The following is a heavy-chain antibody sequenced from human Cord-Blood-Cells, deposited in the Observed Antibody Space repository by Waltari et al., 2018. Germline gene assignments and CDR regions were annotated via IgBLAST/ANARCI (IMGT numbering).Heavy chain of an antibody. J-gene: IGHJ6*03. CDR2: IIPIFGTA. CDR1: GGTFSSSA. Sequence: QVQLMQSGAEVKKPGSSVKVSCKASGGTFSSSAISWVRQAPGQGLEWMGGIIPIFGTANYAQKFQGRVTITADESTSTAYMELSSLRSEDTAVYYCARVGITIFGVTDYYYMDVWGKGTTVTVSS. D-gene: IGHD3-3*01. V-gene: IGHV1-69*01. CDR3: ARVGITIFGVTDYYYMDV.